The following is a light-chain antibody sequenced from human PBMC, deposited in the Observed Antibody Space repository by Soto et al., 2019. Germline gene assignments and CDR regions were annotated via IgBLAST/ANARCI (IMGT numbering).Light chain of an antibody. V-gene: IGLV1-40*01. CDR2: GNS. J-gene: IGLJ2*01. CDR1: SSNIGAGYD. CDR3: QSYDSSLSGYVV. Sequence: QSVLTQPPSVSGAPGQRVTISCTGSSSNIGAGYDVHWYQQLPGTAPKLHIYGNSNRPSGVPDRFSGSKSGTSASLAITGLQAEDEADYYCQSYDSSLSGYVVFGGGTKVTVL.